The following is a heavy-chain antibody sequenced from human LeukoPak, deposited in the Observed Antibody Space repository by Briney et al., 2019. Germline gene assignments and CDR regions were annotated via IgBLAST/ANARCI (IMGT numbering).Heavy chain of an antibody. CDR3: ARVGSYYDYVWGSYRKYYFDY. CDR2: INHSGST. V-gene: IGHV4-34*01. Sequence: PSETLSLTCAVYGGSFSGYYWSWIRQPPGKGLEWIGEINHSGSTNYNPSLKSRVTISVDTSKNQFSLKLSSVTAADTAVYYCARVGSYYDYVWGSYRKYYFDYWGQGTLVTVSS. CDR1: GGSFSGYY. D-gene: IGHD3-16*02. J-gene: IGHJ4*02.